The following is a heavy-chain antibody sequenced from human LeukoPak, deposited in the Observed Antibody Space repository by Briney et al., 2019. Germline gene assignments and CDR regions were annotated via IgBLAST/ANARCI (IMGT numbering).Heavy chain of an antibody. CDR3: ARENLAYCGGDCDAFDI. CDR1: GYTFTSYG. J-gene: IGHJ3*02. V-gene: IGHV1-18*01. D-gene: IGHD2-21*02. Sequence: ASVKVSCKASGYTFTSYGISWVRQAPGQGLEWMGWISAYNGNTNYAQKLQGRVTMTTDTSTSTAYMELRSLRSDDTAVYYCARENLAYCGGDCDAFDIWGQGTMVTVSS. CDR2: ISAYNGNT.